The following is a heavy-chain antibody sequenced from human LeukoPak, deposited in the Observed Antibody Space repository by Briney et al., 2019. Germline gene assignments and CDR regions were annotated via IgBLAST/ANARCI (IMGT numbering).Heavy chain of an antibody. CDR3: ARGSSWYYILYFDY. CDR1: GFTFSDYA. Sequence: GGSLRLSCAASGFTFSDYAMGWVRQAPGKGLEWVSTISGSGGSTYYADSVKGRFTISRDNSKNTLYLQMNSLRAEDTAVYYCARGSSWYYILYFDYWGQGTLVTVSS. D-gene: IGHD6-13*01. CDR2: ISGSGGST. V-gene: IGHV3-23*01. J-gene: IGHJ4*02.